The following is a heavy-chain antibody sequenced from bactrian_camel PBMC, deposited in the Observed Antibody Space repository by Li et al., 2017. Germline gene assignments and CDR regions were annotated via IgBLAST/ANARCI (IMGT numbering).Heavy chain of an antibody. Sequence: QVQLVESGGGSVQAGGPLRLSCEASGGTYSHYRPYCMAWFRQPPGKSREGVATIDSDGGTSYADSVKGRFTISKDNAKKTVFLQMFNLRPEDTAIYYCAAHLSVAFKCDLNSQYHYWGQGTQVTVS. CDR2: IDSDGGT. V-gene: IGHV3S53*01. J-gene: IGHJ4*01. CDR1: GGTYSHYRPYC. D-gene: IGHD7*01. CDR3: AAHLSVAFKCDLNSQYHY.